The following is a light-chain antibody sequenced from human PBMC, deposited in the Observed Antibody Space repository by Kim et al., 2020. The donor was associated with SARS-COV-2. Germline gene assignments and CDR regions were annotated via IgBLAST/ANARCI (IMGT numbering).Light chain of an antibody. CDR1: QGIRNY. J-gene: IGKJ5*01. CDR2: DAS. V-gene: IGKV1-16*02. CDR3: QQYHTYPIT. Sequence: AALGDRGTITCRARQGIRNYLAWFQQKPGKAPKSLIYDASSLKSGVPTKFSGSGSGTDFTLTKSSLQPEDFATYYCQQYHTYPITFGQGTRLEIK.